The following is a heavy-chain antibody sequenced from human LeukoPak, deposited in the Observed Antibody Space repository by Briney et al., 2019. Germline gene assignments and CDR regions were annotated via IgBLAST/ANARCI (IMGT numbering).Heavy chain of an antibody. V-gene: IGHV4-34*01. Sequence: SETLSLTCAVYGGSFSGYYWSWIRQPPGKGLEWIGEINHGGSTNYNPSLKSRVTISVDPSKNQFSLRLSSVTAADTAVYYCARPGQLGSLYYGMDVWGQGTTVTVS. CDR1: GGSFSGYY. D-gene: IGHD3-10*01. CDR3: ARPGQLGSLYYGMDV. CDR2: INHGGST. J-gene: IGHJ6*02.